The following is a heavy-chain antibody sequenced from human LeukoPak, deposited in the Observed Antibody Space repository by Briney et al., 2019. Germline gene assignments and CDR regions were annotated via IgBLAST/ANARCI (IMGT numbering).Heavy chain of an antibody. CDR3: ARPGDEAAESWFDP. CDR1: GYTFTSYG. Sequence: ASVKVSCTASGYTFTSYGISWVRQAPGQGLEWMGWISAYNGNTNYAQKLQGRATMTSDTSTSTPYMGLTSLRSHDTPVYYCARPGDEAAESWFDPWGEGALVTDS. CDR2: ISAYNGNT. V-gene: IGHV1-18*01. J-gene: IGHJ5*02.